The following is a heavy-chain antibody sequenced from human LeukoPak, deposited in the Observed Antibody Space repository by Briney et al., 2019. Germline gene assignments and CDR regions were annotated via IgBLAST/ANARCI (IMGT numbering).Heavy chain of an antibody. CDR3: ARGIVYYMDV. CDR1: GYTFTSYD. CDR2: INPNSGGT. V-gene: IGHV1-2*02. J-gene: IGHJ6*03. D-gene: IGHD3-22*01. Sequence: ASVKVSCKASGYTFTSYDINWVRQATGQGLEWMGWINPNSGGTNYAQKFQGRVTMTRDTSISTAYMELSRLRSDDTAVYYCARGIVYYMDVWGKGTTVTVSS.